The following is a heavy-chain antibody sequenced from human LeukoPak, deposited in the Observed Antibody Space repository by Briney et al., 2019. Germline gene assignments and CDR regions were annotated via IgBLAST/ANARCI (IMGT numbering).Heavy chain of an antibody. CDR1: GFTFGSSE. J-gene: IGHJ4*02. Sequence: GGSLRLSCGASGFTFGSSEMDWVRQAPGKGLEWVASINSATTIYYADSVKGRFTISRDNTKNSVYLQMSSLRAEDTAVYYSARGYYYGSGSYSLVFDYWGQGILVTVSS. CDR2: INSATTI. V-gene: IGHV3-48*03. D-gene: IGHD3-10*01. CDR3: ARGYYYGSGSYSLVFDY.